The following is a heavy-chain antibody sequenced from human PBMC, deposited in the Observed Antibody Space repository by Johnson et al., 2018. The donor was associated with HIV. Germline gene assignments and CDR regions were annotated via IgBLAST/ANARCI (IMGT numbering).Heavy chain of an antibody. D-gene: IGHD3-10*01. J-gene: IGHJ3*02. CDR1: GFTVSSNY. Sequence: QMLLVESGGGLVQPGRSLRLSCAASGFTVSSNYMSWIRQTPGKGLEWVSYISSSGTTVYNADSVKGRFSISRDNSKNTLYLHMSSLRAEDTAVYYCARDFSVRAFDIWGQGTMVTVSS. CDR3: ARDFSVRAFDI. CDR2: ISSSGTTV. V-gene: IGHV3-11*01.